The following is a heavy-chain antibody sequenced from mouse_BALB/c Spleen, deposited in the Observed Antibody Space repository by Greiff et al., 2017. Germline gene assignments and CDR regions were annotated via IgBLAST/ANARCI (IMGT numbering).Heavy chain of an antibody. V-gene: IGHV5-6-2*01. CDR2: INSNGGST. CDR1: GFTFSSYY. J-gene: IGHJ3*01. D-gene: IGHD2-3*01. CDR3: ARHYDGYYWFAY. Sequence: EVKVVESGGGLVKLGGSLKLSCAASGFTFSSYYMSWVRQTPEKRLELVAAINSNGGSTYYPDTVKGRFTISRDNAKNTLYLQMSSLKSEDTALYYCARHYDGYYWFAYWGQGTLVTVSA.